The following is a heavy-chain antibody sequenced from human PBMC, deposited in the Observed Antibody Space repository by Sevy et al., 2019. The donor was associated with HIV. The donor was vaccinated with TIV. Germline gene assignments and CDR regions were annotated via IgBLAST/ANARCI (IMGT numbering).Heavy chain of an antibody. CDR1: GFTFSSYT. Sequence: GGSLRLSCVASGFTFSSYTIHWVRQAPGKGLEWVALISYDGNNKYYTDSVKGRFTISRDNSKNTLYLQMSSLRAEDTAVYYCARDQHDYAGNIRTGWFDPWGQGTLVTVSS. CDR3: ARDQHDYAGNIRTGWFDP. CDR2: ISYDGNNK. J-gene: IGHJ5*02. D-gene: IGHD4-17*01. V-gene: IGHV3-30-3*01.